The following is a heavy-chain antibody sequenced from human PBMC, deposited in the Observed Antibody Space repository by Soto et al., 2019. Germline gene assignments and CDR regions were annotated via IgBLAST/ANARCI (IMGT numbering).Heavy chain of an antibody. CDR1: GFTFTRYS. J-gene: IGHJ4*02. V-gene: IGHV3-21*06. Sequence: VGSLRLFCAASGFTFTRYSMNWVRQAPGKGLEWVSSISSTTNYIYYGDSMKGRFTISRDNAKNSLYLEMNSLRAEDTAVYYCARESEDLTSNFDYWGQGTLVTVSS. CDR3: ARESEDLTSNFDY. CDR2: ISSTTNYI.